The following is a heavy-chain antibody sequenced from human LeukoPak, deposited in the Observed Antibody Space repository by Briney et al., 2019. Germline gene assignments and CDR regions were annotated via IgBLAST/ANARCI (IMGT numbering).Heavy chain of an antibody. D-gene: IGHD2-15*01. CDR1: GGSIRSSYYY. CDR3: ARGQVGYCSGGSCYGLDY. V-gene: IGHV4-39*07. CDR2: IYDSGST. J-gene: IGHJ4*02. Sequence: SETLSLTCTVSGGSIRSSYYYWGWIRQPPGKGLEWIGSIYDSGSTYYNPSLKSRVTISVDTSKNQFSLKLSSVTAADTAVYYCARGQVGYCSGGSCYGLDYWGQGTLVTVSS.